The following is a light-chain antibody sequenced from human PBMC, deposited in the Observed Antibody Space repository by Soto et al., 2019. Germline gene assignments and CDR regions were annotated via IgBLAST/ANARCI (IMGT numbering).Light chain of an antibody. CDR2: EDN. V-gene: IGLV3-1*01. J-gene: IGLJ1*01. Sequence: SYELTQPPSVSVSPGQTASIPCSGDKLGDKYASWYQQRPGQSPVVVIYEDNKRPSGIPERFSGPNSGNTATLTISGTQATDEADYYCQAWDSSTHYVFGTGTKVTVL. CDR1: KLGDKY. CDR3: QAWDSSTHYV.